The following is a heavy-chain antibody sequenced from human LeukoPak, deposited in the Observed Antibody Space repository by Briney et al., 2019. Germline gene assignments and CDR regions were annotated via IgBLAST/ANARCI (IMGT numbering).Heavy chain of an antibody. V-gene: IGHV4-61*08. CDR2: CYNRGTT. D-gene: IGHD3-22*01. J-gene: IGHJ3*02. CDR3: ARDFKYYGSGGYYAFDI. Sequence: PSETLSLTCAVSGGSISSGGYSWSWIRQPPGKGLEWMGYCYNRGTTNYNPSLKSRITMSVDTSKNQFSLKLTSVTAADTAVYYCARDFKYYGSGGYYAFDIWGQGTMVTVSS. CDR1: GGSISSGGYS.